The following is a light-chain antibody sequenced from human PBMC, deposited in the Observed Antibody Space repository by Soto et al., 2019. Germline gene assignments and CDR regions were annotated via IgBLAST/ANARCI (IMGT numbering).Light chain of an antibody. CDR3: SSYTSSSLPI. CDR2: EVS. Sequence: QSALTQPASVSGSPGQSITISCTGTSSDVGGYNYVSWYQQHPGKAPKLMIYEVSNRPSGVSNRFSGSKSGNTASLTISGLQAEDEADYYRSSYTSSSLPIFGGGTKLTVL. J-gene: IGLJ2*01. CDR1: SSDVGGYNY. V-gene: IGLV2-14*01.